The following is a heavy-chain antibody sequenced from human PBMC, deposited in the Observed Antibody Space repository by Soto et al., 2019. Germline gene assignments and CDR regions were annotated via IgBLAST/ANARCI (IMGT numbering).Heavy chain of an antibody. Sequence: QLQLQESGPGLVKPSETLSLTCTVSGGSISSSSYYWGWIRQPPGKGLEWIGSIYYSGSTYYNPSLKSRVTISVDTSKNQFSLKLSSVTAADTAVYYCASYIADIWFGESYYFDYWGQGTLVTVSS. CDR3: ASYIADIWFGESYYFDY. CDR1: GGSISSSSYY. D-gene: IGHD3-10*01. CDR2: IYYSGST. V-gene: IGHV4-39*01. J-gene: IGHJ4*02.